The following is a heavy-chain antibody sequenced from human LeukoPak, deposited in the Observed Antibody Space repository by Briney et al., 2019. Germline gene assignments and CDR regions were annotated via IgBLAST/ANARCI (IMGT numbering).Heavy chain of an antibody. Sequence: ASVKVSCKVSGYTLTELSMHWVRQAPGKGLEWMGGFDPGDGETIYAQKFQGRVTMTEDTSTDTAYMELSSLRSEDTAVYYCATYGKGYGDYAVGDWFDPWGQGTLVTVSS. V-gene: IGHV1-24*01. CDR3: ATYGKGYGDYAVGDWFDP. CDR2: FDPGDGET. CDR1: GYTLTELS. D-gene: IGHD4-17*01. J-gene: IGHJ5*02.